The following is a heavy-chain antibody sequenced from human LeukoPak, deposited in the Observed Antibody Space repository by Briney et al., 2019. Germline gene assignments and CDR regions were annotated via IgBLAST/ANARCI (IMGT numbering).Heavy chain of an antibody. V-gene: IGHV4-59*01. J-gene: IGHJ4*02. CDR2: IYYTGTT. CDR1: GGSINGYY. Sequence: KTSETLSLTCTVSGGSINGYYWSWFRQPPGKGLEWIGYIYYTGTTNYNPSLKSRVTISVDTSKNQFSLKVSSVTAADTGVYYCASKSTDHGELRFDYWGQGTLVTVSS. D-gene: IGHD4-17*01. CDR3: ASKSTDHGELRFDY.